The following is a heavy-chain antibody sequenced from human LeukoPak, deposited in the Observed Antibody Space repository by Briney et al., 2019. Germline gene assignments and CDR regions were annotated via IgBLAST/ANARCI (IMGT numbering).Heavy chain of an antibody. V-gene: IGHV3-23*01. J-gene: IGHJ4*02. CDR2: ISGSGGST. Sequence: GGSLRLSCAASEFTFSSYAMSWVRQAPGKGLEWVSAISGSGGSTYYADSVKGRFTISRDNSKNTLYLQMNSLRAEDTAVYYCAKTPQPKYYYDSSGYNWGQGTLVTVSS. D-gene: IGHD3-22*01. CDR3: AKTPQPKYYYDSSGYN. CDR1: EFTFSSYA.